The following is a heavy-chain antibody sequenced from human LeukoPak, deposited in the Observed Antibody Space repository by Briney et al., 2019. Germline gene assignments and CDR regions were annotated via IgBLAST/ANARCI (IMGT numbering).Heavy chain of an antibody. CDR3: TPWYYGSGSYPLFFDY. CDR2: IRYDGSNK. J-gene: IGHJ4*02. D-gene: IGHD3-10*01. Sequence: GGSLRLSCAASGFSFSSYSMNWVRQAPGKGLEWVAFIRYDGSNKYYADSVKGRFTISRDNSKNTLYLQMNSLRVEDTAVYYCTPWYYGSGSYPLFFDYWGQGTLVTVSS. CDR1: GFSFSSYS. V-gene: IGHV3-30*02.